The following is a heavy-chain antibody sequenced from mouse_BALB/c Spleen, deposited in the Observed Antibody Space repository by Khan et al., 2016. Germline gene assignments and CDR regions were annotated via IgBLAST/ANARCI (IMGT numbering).Heavy chain of an antibody. CDR1: GFAFSSYD. CDR3: ATRDYGSSYKGFAY. CDR2: ISSGGSYT. J-gene: IGHJ3*01. Sequence: EVELVESGGGLVKPGGSLKLSCAASGFAFSSYDMSWVRQTPEKRLEWVATISSGGSYTYYQASFKGRFTISGDTATNTLYLQISSLRSEDTAWYYCATRDYGSSYKGFAYGDQATLVTVSA. V-gene: IGHV5-9*02. D-gene: IGHD1-1*01.